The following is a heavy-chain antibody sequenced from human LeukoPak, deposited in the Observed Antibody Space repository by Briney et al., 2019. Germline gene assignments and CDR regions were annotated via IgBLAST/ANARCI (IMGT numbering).Heavy chain of an antibody. CDR1: GGSISSGGYY. J-gene: IGHJ5*02. D-gene: IGHD3-10*01. V-gene: IGHV4-39*01. CDR3: ARQGNPMAGFDP. CDR2: INHSGST. Sequence: SETLSLTCTVSGGSISSGGYYWSWIRQPPGKGLEWIGEINHSGSTNYNPSLKSRVTISVDTSKNQFSLKLSSVTAADTAVYYCARQGNPMAGFDPWGQGTLVTVSS.